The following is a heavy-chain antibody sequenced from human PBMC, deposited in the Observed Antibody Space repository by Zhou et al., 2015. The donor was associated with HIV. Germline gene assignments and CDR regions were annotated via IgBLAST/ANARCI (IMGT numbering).Heavy chain of an antibody. V-gene: IGHV1-18*01. J-gene: IGHJ3*01. D-gene: IGHD1-26*01. CDR1: GYIFSNYG. CDR3: ARDRSGSLRAIDV. Sequence: QVQLVQSGGEVRKPGASVKVSCKASGYIFSNYGFTWVRQAPGQGLEWMGWTLHGQTRYAEKLQDRVTMTTDTSTNTAYMELTSLRSDDTAVYYCARDRSGSLRAIDVWGQGTMITVSS. CDR2: TLHGQT.